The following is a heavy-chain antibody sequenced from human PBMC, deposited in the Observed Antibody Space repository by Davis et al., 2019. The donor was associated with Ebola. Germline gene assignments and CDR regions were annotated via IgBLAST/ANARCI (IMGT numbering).Heavy chain of an antibody. CDR1: GFTFSSYS. Sequence: GESLKISCAASGFTFSSYSMNWVRQAPGKGLEWVSSISSSSSYIYYADSVKGRFTISRDNAKNSLYLQMNSLRAEDTALYYCAKGQSSSSWYTFDYWGQGTLVTVSS. V-gene: IGHV3-21*04. CDR2: ISSSSSYI. J-gene: IGHJ4*02. D-gene: IGHD6-13*01. CDR3: AKGQSSSSWYTFDY.